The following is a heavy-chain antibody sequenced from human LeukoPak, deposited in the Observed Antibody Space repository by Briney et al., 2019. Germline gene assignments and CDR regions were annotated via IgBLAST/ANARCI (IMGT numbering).Heavy chain of an antibody. D-gene: IGHD3-22*01. CDR3: AGTYYYDSSGYYHYSL. CDR1: GYSISSGYY. CDR2: IYHSGRT. V-gene: IGHV4-38-2*02. J-gene: IGHJ4*02. Sequence: SETLSLTCTVSGYSISSGYYWGWIRQPPGKGLEWIGSIYHSGRTFYNPSLKSRVTISVGTSKNQFSLKLSSVTAADTAVYYCAGTYYYDSSGYYHYSLWGQGTLVTVSS.